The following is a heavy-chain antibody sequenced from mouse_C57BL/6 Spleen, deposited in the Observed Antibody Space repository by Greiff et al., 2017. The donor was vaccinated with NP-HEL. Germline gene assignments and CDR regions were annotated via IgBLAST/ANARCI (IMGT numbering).Heavy chain of an antibody. J-gene: IGHJ2*01. CDR2: INPNNGGT. V-gene: IGHV1-22*01. CDR3: ARDYYGSSYGDYLDY. CDR1: GYTFTDYN. Sequence: VQLKQSGPELVKPGASVKMSCKASGYTFTDYNMHWVKQSHGKSLEWIGYINPNNGGTSYNQKFKGKATLTVNKSSSTAYMELRSLTSEDSAVYYCARDYYGSSYGDYLDYWGQGTTLTVSS. D-gene: IGHD1-1*01.